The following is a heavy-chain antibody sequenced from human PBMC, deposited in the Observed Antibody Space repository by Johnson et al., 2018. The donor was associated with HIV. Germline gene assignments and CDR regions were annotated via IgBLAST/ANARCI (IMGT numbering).Heavy chain of an antibody. CDR3: AKEYYYDSSGFPDAFDI. V-gene: IGHV3-30*02. D-gene: IGHD3-22*01. CDR1: GFTFSSYA. Sequence: QMQLVESGGGVVQPGGSLRLSCAASGFTFSSYAMSWVRQAPGKGLEWVAVIWYDGSNKYYVDSVKGRFTISRDNSKNTMDLQMNSLRAEDTAVYYCAKEYYYDSSGFPDAFDIWGQGTMVTVSS. CDR2: IWYDGSNK. J-gene: IGHJ3*02.